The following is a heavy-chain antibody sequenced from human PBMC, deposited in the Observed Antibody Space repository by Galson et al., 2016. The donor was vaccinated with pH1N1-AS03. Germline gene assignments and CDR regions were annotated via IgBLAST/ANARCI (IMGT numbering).Heavy chain of an antibody. V-gene: IGHV3-30-3*01. CDR2: ISYDGSHI. CDR3: AKEVQRRLPF. CDR1: GPTFSYYP. D-gene: IGHD1-1*01. Sequence: SLRLSCADSGPTFSYYPMHWVRQAPGKVLEWVAVISYDGSHITYANSVKGRFTISRDHSKNTLYLQMTTLRTEDTAVYYCAKEVQRRLPFWGQGTLVIVSS. J-gene: IGHJ4*02.